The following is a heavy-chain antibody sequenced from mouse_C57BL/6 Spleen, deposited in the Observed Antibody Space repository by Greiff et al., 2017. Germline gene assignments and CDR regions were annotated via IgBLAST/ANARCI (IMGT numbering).Heavy chain of an antibody. CDR1: GYAFSSSW. D-gene: IGHD2-5*01. CDR3: AREYSNYVFAY. J-gene: IGHJ3*01. V-gene: IGHV1-82*01. Sequence: QVQLQQSGPELVKPGASVKISCKASGYAFSSSWMNWVKQRPGKGLEWIGRIYPGDGDTNYNGKFKGKATLTADKSSSTAYMQLSSLTSEDSAVYFCAREYSNYVFAYWGQGTLVTVSA. CDR2: IYPGDGDT.